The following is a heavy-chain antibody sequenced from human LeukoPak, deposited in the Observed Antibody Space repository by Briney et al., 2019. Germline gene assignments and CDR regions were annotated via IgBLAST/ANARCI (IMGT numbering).Heavy chain of an antibody. V-gene: IGHV3-48*01. CDR2: ISSSTSTI. Sequence: QPGGSLRLSCAASGFTFSSYSMNWVRQAPGKGLEWVSYISSSTSTIYYADSVKGRFTISRDNAKNSLYPQMNSLRAEDTAVYYCARDGSSSSWYVPRGYYYGMDVWGQGTTVTVSS. CDR3: ARDGSSSSWYVPRGYYYGMDV. CDR1: GFTFSSYS. D-gene: IGHD6-13*01. J-gene: IGHJ6*02.